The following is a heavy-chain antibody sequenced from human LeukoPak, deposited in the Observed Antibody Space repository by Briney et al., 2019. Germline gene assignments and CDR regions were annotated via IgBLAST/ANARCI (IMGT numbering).Heavy chain of an antibody. CDR1: GFTFSSYS. CDR2: ISSSSSYI. CDR3: AREGASSREIDY. Sequence: GGSLRLSCAASGFTFSSYSMNWVRQAPGKGLEWVSSISSSSSYIYCADSVKGRFTISRDNAKNSLYLQMNSLRAEDTAVYYCAREGASSREIDYWGQGTLVTVSS. D-gene: IGHD6-13*01. J-gene: IGHJ4*02. V-gene: IGHV3-21*01.